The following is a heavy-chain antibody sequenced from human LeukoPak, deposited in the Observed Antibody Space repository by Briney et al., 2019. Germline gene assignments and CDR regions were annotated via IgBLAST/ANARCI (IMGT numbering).Heavy chain of an antibody. J-gene: IGHJ4*02. CDR3: ARDKIDFWSGYYTLLFDY. CDR1: GGSFSGYY. V-gene: IGHV4-34*01. CDR2: INHSGST. D-gene: IGHD3-3*01. Sequence: SETLSLTCAVYGGSFSGYYWSWIRQPPGKGLEWIGEINHSGSTNYNPSLKSRVTISVDTSKNQFSLKLSSVTAADTAVYYCARDKIDFWSGYYTLLFDYWRQGTLVTVSS.